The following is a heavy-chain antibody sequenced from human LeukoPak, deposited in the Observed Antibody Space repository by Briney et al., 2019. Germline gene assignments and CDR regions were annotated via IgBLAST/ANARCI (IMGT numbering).Heavy chain of an antibody. CDR2: INSDGSWT. J-gene: IGHJ6*02. Sequence: PGGSLRLSCAASGNYWMHWVRQAPGKGLVWVSHINSDGSWTSYADSVKGRFTISKDNAKNTVYLQMNSLRADDTAMYYCVKDKSSSSNVALPAVVRPHNYYYYGMDVWGQGTTVIVSS. V-gene: IGHV3-74*01. CDR3: VKDKSSSSNVALPAVVRPHNYYYYGMDV. D-gene: IGHD2-2*01. CDR1: GNYW.